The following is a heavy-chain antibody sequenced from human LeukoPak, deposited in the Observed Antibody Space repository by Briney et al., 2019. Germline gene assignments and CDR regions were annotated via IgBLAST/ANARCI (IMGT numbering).Heavy chain of an antibody. D-gene: IGHD4-11*01. CDR2: LSGSSRTI. J-gene: IGHJ6*03. V-gene: IGHV3-48*04. CDR1: GFNFSSHG. Sequence: GGSLRLSCAASGFNFSSHGMNWVRQAPGKGLEWVSYLSGSSRTIYYADSAKGRFTISRDNAKNSLYLQMNSLRAEDTALYHCARVLQGYYYYYMDVWGKGTTVTVSS. CDR3: ARVLQGYYYYYMDV.